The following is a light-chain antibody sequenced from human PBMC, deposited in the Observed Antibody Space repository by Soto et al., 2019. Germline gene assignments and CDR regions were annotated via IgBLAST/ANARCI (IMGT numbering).Light chain of an antibody. J-gene: IGKJ2*01. CDR1: QSVSSCY. CDR3: QQYGSSPPYT. V-gene: IGKV3-20*01. Sequence: EIELTQSPGTLSLSPGERATLSCRASQSVSSCYLAWYQQKPGQAPRLLIYGASSRATGIPDRFSGCGPRTDFTLNISRLEPEDFAVYYCQQYGSSPPYTFGQGTKLEIK. CDR2: GAS.